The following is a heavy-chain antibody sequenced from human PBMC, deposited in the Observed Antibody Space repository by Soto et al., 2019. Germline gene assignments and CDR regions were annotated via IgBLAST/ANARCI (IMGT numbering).Heavy chain of an antibody. CDR2: INPNSGGT. J-gene: IGHJ6*04. D-gene: IGHD2-21*01. CDR3: ARDSEYSGGEVAMDV. V-gene: IGHV1-2*04. Sequence: ASVKVSCKASGYTFTGYYMHWVRQAPGQGLEWMGWINPNSGGTNYAQKFQGWVTMTRDTSISTVYMELSRLRSDDTAVYYCARDSEYSGGEVAMDVWGKGTTVTVSS. CDR1: GYTFTGYY.